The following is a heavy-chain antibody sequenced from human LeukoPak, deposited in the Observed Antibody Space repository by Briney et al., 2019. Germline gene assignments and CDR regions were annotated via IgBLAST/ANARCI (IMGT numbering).Heavy chain of an antibody. V-gene: IGHV4-59*12. CDR2: IYHSGST. J-gene: IGHJ3*02. CDR1: GGSISSYY. Sequence: SETLSLTCTVSGGSISSYYWSWIRQPPGKGLEWIGYIYHSGSTYYNPSLKSRVTISVDRSKNQFSLKLSSVTAADTAVYYCARVAVIAALAFDIWGQGTMVTVSS. CDR3: ARVAVIAALAFDI. D-gene: IGHD6-6*01.